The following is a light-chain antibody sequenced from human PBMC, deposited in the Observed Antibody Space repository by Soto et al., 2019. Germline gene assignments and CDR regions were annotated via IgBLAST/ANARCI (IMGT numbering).Light chain of an antibody. J-gene: IGKJ2*03. Sequence: DRQMTQSPSSLSASVGDRVTITCRASQTISTYLNWYQQKPGKAPKLLIYAASSLQKGVTSRFSGSGSGTEFTRTISGLQPEEFETYYSQQSHGIPYSFGQGTKLEIK. CDR3: QQSHGIPYS. CDR1: QTISTY. CDR2: AAS. V-gene: IGKV1-39*01.